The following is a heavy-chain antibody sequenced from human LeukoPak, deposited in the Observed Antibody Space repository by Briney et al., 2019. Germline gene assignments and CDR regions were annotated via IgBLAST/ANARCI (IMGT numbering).Heavy chain of an antibody. CDR2: ISYDGSNK. V-gene: IGHV3-30*04. J-gene: IGHJ4*02. CDR3: AKVGVDVLSTGIDS. D-gene: IGHD5/OR15-5a*01. Sequence: GGSLRLSCAASGFTFSSYAMHWVRQAPGKGLEWVAVISYDGSNKYYADSVKGRFTISRDNSKNTLYLEMNSLRAEDTAVYYCAKVGVDVLSTGIDSWGQGTLVTVSS. CDR1: GFTFSSYA.